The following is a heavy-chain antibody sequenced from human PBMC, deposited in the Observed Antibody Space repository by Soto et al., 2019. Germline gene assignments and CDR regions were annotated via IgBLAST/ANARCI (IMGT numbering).Heavy chain of an antibody. CDR3: ARLDSSGFYFDY. D-gene: IGHD6-19*01. V-gene: IGHV5-10-1*01. Sequence: ESLKISCKGSGYSFTSYWISWVRQMPGKGLEWMGRIDPSDSYTNYSPSFQGHVTISADKSISTAYLQWSSLKASDTATYYCARLDSSGFYFDYWGQGTLVTVSS. CDR2: IDPSDSYT. CDR1: GYSFTSYW. J-gene: IGHJ4*02.